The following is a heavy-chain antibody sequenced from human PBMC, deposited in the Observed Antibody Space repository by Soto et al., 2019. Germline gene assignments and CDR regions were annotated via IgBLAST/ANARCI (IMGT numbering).Heavy chain of an antibody. V-gene: IGHV6-1*01. CDR1: GDSVSSNSAA. CDR2: TYYRSKWYN. CDR3: ARDSSSWYGGYYYYMDV. D-gene: IGHD6-13*01. Sequence: SQTLSLTCAISGDSVSSNSAAWNWIRQSPSRGLEWLGRTYYRSKWYNDYAVSVKSRITINPDTSKNQFSLQLNSVTPEDTAVYYCARDSSSWYGGYYYYMDVWGKGTTVTVSS. J-gene: IGHJ6*03.